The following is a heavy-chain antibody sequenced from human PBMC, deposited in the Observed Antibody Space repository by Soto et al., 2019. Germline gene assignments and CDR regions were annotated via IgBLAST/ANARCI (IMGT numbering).Heavy chain of an antibody. Sequence: EVQLVESGGRLIQPGESLRLSCAASGFSVGSSFMTWVRQAPGKGLEWVSVIFTGGTTYYAASVKGRFTISRDISENTLYLHMNSLRVEDTAVYYCARDPDYYGSGTYFSPSGMDVWGQGTTVIVSS. CDR3: ARDPDYYGSGTYFSPSGMDV. V-gene: IGHV3-53*01. D-gene: IGHD3-10*01. CDR1: GFSVGSSF. J-gene: IGHJ6*02. CDR2: IFTGGTT.